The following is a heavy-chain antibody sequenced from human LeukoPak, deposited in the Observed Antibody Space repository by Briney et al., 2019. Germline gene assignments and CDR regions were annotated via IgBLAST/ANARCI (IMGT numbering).Heavy chain of an antibody. CDR3: AKGIAEQLPNFNYHSYYGMDV. J-gene: IGHJ6*02. V-gene: IGHV3-30*02. CDR1: GFTFSRYG. CDR2: IWNVGRNK. Sequence: KPGGSLRLSCAASGFTFSRYGMHWVRQAPGKGLEWVAVIWNVGRNKYYADSVKGRFTISRDNSKNTLYLQLNSLRAEDTAVYYCAKGIAEQLPNFNYHSYYGMDVWGQGTTVTVSS. D-gene: IGHD6-13*01.